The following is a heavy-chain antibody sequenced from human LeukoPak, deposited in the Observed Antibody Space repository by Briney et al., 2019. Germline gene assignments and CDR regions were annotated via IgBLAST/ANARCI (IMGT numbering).Heavy chain of an antibody. CDR2: MNPNSGNT. Sequence: GASVKVSCKASGYTFTSYDINWVRQATGQGLEWMGWMNPNSGNTGYAQKFQGRVTMTRNPSISTAYMELSSLRSEDTAVYYCARGAIYCSSTSCYSLSRFDYWGQGTLVTVSS. CDR1: GYTFTSYD. CDR3: ARGAIYCSSTSCYSLSRFDY. D-gene: IGHD2-2*01. J-gene: IGHJ4*02. V-gene: IGHV1-8*01.